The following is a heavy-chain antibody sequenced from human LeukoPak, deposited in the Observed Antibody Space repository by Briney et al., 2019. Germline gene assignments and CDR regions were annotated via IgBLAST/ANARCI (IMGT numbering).Heavy chain of an antibody. CDR2: IYPGDSDT. Sequence: GDSLKISCKGSGYSFSSYWIGWVRQMPGKGLEWMGIIYPGDSDTRYSPSFQGQVTISADKSISTAYLQWSSLKASDTAMYYCARAPLCSGGSCYSEYYFDYWGQGTLVTVSS. CDR3: ARAPLCSGGSCYSEYYFDY. V-gene: IGHV5-51*01. D-gene: IGHD2-15*01. CDR1: GYSFSSYW. J-gene: IGHJ4*02.